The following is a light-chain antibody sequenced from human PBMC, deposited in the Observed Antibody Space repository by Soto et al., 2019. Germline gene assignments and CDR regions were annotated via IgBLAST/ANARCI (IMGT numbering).Light chain of an antibody. Sequence: QSVLTQPPSASGTPGQRVTISCSGGSSNIGTNAVNWYQQLPGTAPKLLIYNNNQRSSGVPDRFSGSKSGTSASLAISGLQSEDEADYYCAAWDDSLNGYVFGTGTKLTVL. CDR2: NNN. CDR1: SSNIGTNA. J-gene: IGLJ1*01. CDR3: AAWDDSLNGYV. V-gene: IGLV1-44*01.